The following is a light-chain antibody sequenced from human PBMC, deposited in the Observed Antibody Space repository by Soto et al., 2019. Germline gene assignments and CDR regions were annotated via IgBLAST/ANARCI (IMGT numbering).Light chain of an antibody. CDR3: QQRSNWPPLT. V-gene: IGKV3-11*01. CDR1: QSVSSD. J-gene: IGKJ4*01. Sequence: EIVLTQSPATLSLSPGERATFSCRASQSVSSDLVWYQHKPCQAPRLLIYDASNRATGIPARFSGSGSGTDFTLTISSLEPEDFAVYYCQQRSNWPPLTFGGGTKVEIK. CDR2: DAS.